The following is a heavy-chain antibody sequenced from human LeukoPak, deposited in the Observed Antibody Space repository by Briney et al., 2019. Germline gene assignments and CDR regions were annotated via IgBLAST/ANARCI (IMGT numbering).Heavy chain of an antibody. D-gene: IGHD5-18*01. CDR3: AREGYSYGYRWFDP. CDR2: IYYSGST. J-gene: IGHJ5*02. V-gene: IGHV4-59*01. Sequence: SETLSLTCAVYGGSFSGYYWSWIRQPPGKGLEWIGYIYYSGSTNYNPSLKSRVTISVDTSKNQFSLKLSSVTAADTAVYYCAREGYSYGYRWFDPWGQGTLVTVSS. CDR1: GGSFSGYY.